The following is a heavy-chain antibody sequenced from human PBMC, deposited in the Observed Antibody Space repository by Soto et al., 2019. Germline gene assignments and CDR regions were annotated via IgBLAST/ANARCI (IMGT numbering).Heavy chain of an antibody. J-gene: IGHJ4*02. CDR2: IIPIFGTA. V-gene: IGHV1-69*13. D-gene: IGHD6-19*01. Sequence: SVKVSCKASGGTFSSYAISWVRQAPGQGLEWMGGIIPIFGTANYAQKFQGRVTITADESTSTAYMELSSLRSEDTAVYYCARVGYSSGWTPSYYFDYWGQGTLVTVSS. CDR3: ARVGYSSGWTPSYYFDY. CDR1: GGTFSSYA.